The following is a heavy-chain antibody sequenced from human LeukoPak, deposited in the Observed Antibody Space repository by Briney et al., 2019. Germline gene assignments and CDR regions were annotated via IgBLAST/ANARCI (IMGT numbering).Heavy chain of an antibody. V-gene: IGHV7-4-1*02. Sequence: GASVKVSCKASGYTFTSYAMNWVRQALGQGLEWMGWINTNTGNPTYAQGFTGRLVFSLDTSVSTAYLQISSLKAEDTAVYYYARRLAVAHIDYWGQGTQVTVSS. D-gene: IGHD6-19*01. CDR2: INTNTGNP. CDR1: GYTFTSYA. CDR3: ARRLAVAHIDY. J-gene: IGHJ4*02.